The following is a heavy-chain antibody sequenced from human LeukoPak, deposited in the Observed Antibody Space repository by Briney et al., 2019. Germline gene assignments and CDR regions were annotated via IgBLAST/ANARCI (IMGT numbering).Heavy chain of an antibody. V-gene: IGHV1-8*01. D-gene: IGHD3-9*01. CDR1: GYTFTSYD. J-gene: IGHJ4*02. CDR2: MNPNRGNT. CDR3: AYYDILTGRTDY. Sequence: ASVKVSCKASGYTFTSYDINWVRQATGQGLEWMGWMNPNRGNTGYAQKFQGRVTMTRNTSISTAYMELSSLRSEDTAVYYCAYYDILTGRTDYWGQGTLVTVSS.